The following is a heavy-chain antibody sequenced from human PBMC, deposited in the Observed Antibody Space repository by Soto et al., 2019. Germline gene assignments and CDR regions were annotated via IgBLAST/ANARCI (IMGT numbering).Heavy chain of an antibody. J-gene: IGHJ4*02. V-gene: IGHV4-4*02. Sequence: LSLTCAVSGGSFTSNNWWTRVRQPPGQGLEWIGEIYRTGSTNYNPSLKSRVTISLDKSENQFSLKVTSLTAADTAVYYCASRDPGTSVDYWGQGTLVTVSS. CDR2: IYRTGST. D-gene: IGHD1-7*01. CDR3: ASRDPGTSVDY. CDR1: GGSFTSNNW.